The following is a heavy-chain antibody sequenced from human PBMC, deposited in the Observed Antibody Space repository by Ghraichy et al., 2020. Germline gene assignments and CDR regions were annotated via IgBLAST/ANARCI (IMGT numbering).Heavy chain of an antibody. V-gene: IGHV4-61*01. CDR2: IYYSGST. CDR3: ARGGMVYAIYFDY. D-gene: IGHD2-8*01. J-gene: IGHJ4*02. Sequence: SKTLSLTCTVSGGSVSSGSYYWSWIRQPPGKGLEWIGYIYYSGSTNYNPSLKSRVTISVDTSKNQFSLKLSSVTAADTAVYYCARGGMVYAIYFDYWGQGTLVTVSS. CDR1: GGSVSSGSYY.